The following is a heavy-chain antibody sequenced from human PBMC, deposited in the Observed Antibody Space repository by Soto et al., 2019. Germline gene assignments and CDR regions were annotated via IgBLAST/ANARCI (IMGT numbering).Heavy chain of an antibody. CDR1: GFTFSIYW. Sequence: EVHLVESGGGLVQPGGSLRLSCAASGFTFSIYWMHWVRQAPGMGLVWVSRINGDGTRTGYADSVKGRFTISRDNAKNTLYLQMNSLRAEDTAVYYCASISPSAVGATSEVDYWGQGTLVTVSS. V-gene: IGHV3-74*01. CDR2: INGDGTRT. CDR3: ASISPSAVGATSEVDY. D-gene: IGHD1-26*01. J-gene: IGHJ4*02.